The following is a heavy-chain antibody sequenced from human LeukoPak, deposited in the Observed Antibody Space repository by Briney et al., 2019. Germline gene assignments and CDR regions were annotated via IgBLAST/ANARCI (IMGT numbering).Heavy chain of an antibody. J-gene: IGHJ4*02. CDR3: ARGEYSSSWYNFGY. D-gene: IGHD6-13*01. Sequence: ASVKVSCKASGYTFTSNAMNWVRQAPGQWLEWVGGINTNTGNPTYAQGFTGRFVFSLDTSVTTAYLQISSLKAEDTAVYYCARGEYSSSWYNFGYWGQGTLVTVSS. CDR2: INTNTGNP. V-gene: IGHV7-4-1*02. CDR1: GYTFTSNA.